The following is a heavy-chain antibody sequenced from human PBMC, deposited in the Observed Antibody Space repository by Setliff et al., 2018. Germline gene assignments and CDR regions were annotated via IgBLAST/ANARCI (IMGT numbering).Heavy chain of an antibody. D-gene: IGHD2-2*01. J-gene: IGHJ4*02. Sequence: GGSLRLSCAASGFTFSSYSMNWVRRAPGKGLEWLSYIVSSGSTTYYSDSVTGRFTIARDNAKNSLYLQMNSLRAEDTAVYYCARVGYCSGPTCYPFDSWGQGNLVTVSS. CDR3: ARVGYCSGPTCYPFDS. CDR2: IVSSGSTT. CDR1: GFTFSSYS. V-gene: IGHV3-48*04.